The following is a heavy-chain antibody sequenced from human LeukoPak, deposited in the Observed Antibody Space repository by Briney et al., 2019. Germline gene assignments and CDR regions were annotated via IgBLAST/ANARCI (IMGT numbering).Heavy chain of an antibody. J-gene: IGHJ6*02. CDR1: GGSISSGGYY. V-gene: IGHV4-30-2*01. Sequence: PSETLSLTCTVSGGSISSGGYYWSWIRQPPGKGLEWIGYIYHSGSTNYNPSLKSRVTISVDTSKNQFSLKLSSVTAADTAVYYCAIFSYSSSWYSSPFRPRDPSAGDYYYGMDVWGQGTTVTVSS. CDR3: AIFSYSSSWYSSPFRPRDPSAGDYYYGMDV. D-gene: IGHD6-13*01. CDR2: IYHSGST.